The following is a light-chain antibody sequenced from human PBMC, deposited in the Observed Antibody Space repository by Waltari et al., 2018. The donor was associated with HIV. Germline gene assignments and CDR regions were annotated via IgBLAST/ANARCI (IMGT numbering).Light chain of an antibody. J-gene: IGKJ3*01. V-gene: IGKV3-15*01. CDR3: QQYDNWPPGT. Sequence: EIVMTQSPATLSVSPGARATLSCRTSQSVSKSLAWYQQKPGQAPRLLSYDASTRATGIPARFSGSGSGTVFTLTVSSLQTDDFAVYYCQQYDNWPPGTFGPGTRVEVK. CDR1: QSVSKS. CDR2: DAS.